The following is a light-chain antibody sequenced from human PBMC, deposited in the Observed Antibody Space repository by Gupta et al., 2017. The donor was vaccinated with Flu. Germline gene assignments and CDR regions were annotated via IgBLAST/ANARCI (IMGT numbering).Light chain of an antibody. CDR3: QQRSNWPPQYT. CDR1: QSVSSY. J-gene: IGKJ2*01. V-gene: IGKV3-11*01. Sequence: TLSLSPGERATLSCRASQSVSSYLAWYQQKPGQAPRLLIYDASNRATGIPARFSGSGSGTDFTLTISSLEPEDFAVYYCQQRSNWPPQYTFGQGTKLEIK. CDR2: DAS.